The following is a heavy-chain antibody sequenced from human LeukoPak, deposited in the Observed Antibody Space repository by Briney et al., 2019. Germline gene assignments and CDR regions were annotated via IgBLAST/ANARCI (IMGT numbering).Heavy chain of an antibody. Sequence: PGMSLRLSCEASGFTFSNYAMHWVRQAPGKGLEWVAVIWYDGSHQYYADSVKGRFTISRDNSKNTLDLQMNSLRVEDTAVYFCAKDKDTPATAQPQRGYFESWGQGTLVTVSS. J-gene: IGHJ4*02. CDR2: IWYDGSHQ. CDR3: AKDKDTPATAQPQRGYFES. CDR1: GFTFSNYA. D-gene: IGHD2-15*01. V-gene: IGHV3-33*06.